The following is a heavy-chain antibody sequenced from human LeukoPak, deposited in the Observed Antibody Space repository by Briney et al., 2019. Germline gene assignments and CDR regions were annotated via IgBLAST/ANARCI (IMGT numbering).Heavy chain of an antibody. CDR3: ARDNYYGSGSYFYYYYGMDV. J-gene: IGHJ6*02. CDR1: GFTFSSYW. CDR2: IRQDGSVQ. V-gene: IGHV3-7*01. Sequence: GSLRLSCAASGFTFSSYWMSWVRQAPGKGLEWVANIRQDGSVQNYVDSVKGRFTISRDNPKNSVYLQMSSLRAEDTAVYYCARDNYYGSGSYFYYYYGMDVWGQGTTVTVSS. D-gene: IGHD3-10*01.